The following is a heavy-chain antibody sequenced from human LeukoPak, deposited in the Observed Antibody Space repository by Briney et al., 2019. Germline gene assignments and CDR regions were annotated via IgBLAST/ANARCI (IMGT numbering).Heavy chain of an antibody. CDR2: IYCSGST. J-gene: IGHJ5*02. D-gene: IGHD6-6*01. CDR1: GGSISSHY. Sequence: SSETLSLTCTVSGGSISSHYWSWIRQPPGKGLEWIGYIYCSGSTNYNPSLKSRVTISVDTSKNQFSLKLSSVTAADTAVYYCARAYSSSSGWFDPWGQGTLVTVSS. V-gene: IGHV4-59*11. CDR3: ARAYSSSSGWFDP.